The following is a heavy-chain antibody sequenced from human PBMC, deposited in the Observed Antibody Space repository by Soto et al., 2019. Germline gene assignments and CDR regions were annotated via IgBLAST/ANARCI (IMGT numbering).Heavy chain of an antibody. CDR1: GDTFTSYP. CDR3: ATKTDTFSDY. Sequence: GASVKVSCKASGDTFTSYPITWVRQAPGQGLEWMGGIIPIFGTANYAQNFQGRVTITADESTSTAYMELSSLGSEDTAVYYCATKTDTFSDYWGQGTLVTVSS. J-gene: IGHJ4*02. V-gene: IGHV1-69*13. CDR2: IIPIFGTA.